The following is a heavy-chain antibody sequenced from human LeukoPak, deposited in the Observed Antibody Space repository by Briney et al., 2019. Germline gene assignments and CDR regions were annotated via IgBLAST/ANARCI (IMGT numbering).Heavy chain of an antibody. V-gene: IGHV4-34*01. J-gene: IGHJ4*02. CDR1: GGSSSGFY. CDR2: INHSGST. D-gene: IGHD4-23*01. CDR3: ARAPLRGGKYGFDY. Sequence: SETLSLTCAVYGGSSSGFYWSWIRQSPGKGLEWIGEINHSGSTNYNPSLKSRVTISVDTSKNQFSLNLNSVTAADTAVYYCARAPLRGGKYGFDYWGQGTLVTVSS.